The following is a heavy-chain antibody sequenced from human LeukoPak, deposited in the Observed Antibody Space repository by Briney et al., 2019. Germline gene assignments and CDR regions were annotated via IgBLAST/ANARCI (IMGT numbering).Heavy chain of an antibody. D-gene: IGHD6-19*01. CDR2: IYTSGST. J-gene: IGHJ4*02. CDR1: GDSITSGRYF. V-gene: IGHV4-61*02. CDR3: ASDRSVVVAGRGIFDF. Sequence: SETLSLTCVVSGDSITSGRYFWSWIRQPAGKGMEWIGRIYTSGSTNYNPSLGSRITISLDTSKNQFSLKLNSVTAADTAVYYCASDRSVVVAGRGIFDFWGQGSLVTVSS.